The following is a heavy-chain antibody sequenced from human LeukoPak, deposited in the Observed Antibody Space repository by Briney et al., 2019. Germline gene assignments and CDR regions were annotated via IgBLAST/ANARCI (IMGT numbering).Heavy chain of an antibody. J-gene: IGHJ4*02. V-gene: IGHV3-21*01. CDR3: ARLKPTTVGNFGY. CDR1: GFTFSSYS. CDR2: ISSSSSYI. Sequence: PGGSLRLSCAASGFTFSSYSMNWVRQAPGKGLEWVSSISSSSSYIYYADSVKGRFTISRDNAKNSLYLQMNSLRAEDTAVYYCARLKPTTVGNFGYWGQGTLVTVSS. D-gene: IGHD4-17*01.